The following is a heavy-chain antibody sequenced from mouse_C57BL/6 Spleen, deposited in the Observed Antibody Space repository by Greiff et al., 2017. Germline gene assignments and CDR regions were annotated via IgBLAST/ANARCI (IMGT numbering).Heavy chain of an antibody. V-gene: IGHV1-53*01. J-gene: IGHJ4*01. CDR3: ARGGHYYGSSSPYAMDY. Sequence: VQLQQPGTELVKPGASVKLYCKASGYTFTSYWMHWVKQRPGQGLEWIGNINPSNGGTNYNEKFKSKATLTVDQSSSTAYMQLSSLTSEDSAVYYCARGGHYYGSSSPYAMDYWGQGTSVTVSS. CDR2: INPSNGGT. D-gene: IGHD1-1*01. CDR1: GYTFTSYW.